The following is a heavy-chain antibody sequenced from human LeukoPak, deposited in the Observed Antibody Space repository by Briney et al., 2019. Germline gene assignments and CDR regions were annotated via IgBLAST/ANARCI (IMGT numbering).Heavy chain of an antibody. V-gene: IGHV3-30*02. CDR1: GFPFSNYG. CDR3: AKDASRVATIYDAFDM. J-gene: IGHJ3*02. D-gene: IGHD5-12*01. Sequence: GGSLRLSCAASGFPFSNYGMHWVRQAPGKGLEWVAFIRYDGSNTYYADSVKGRFTISRDNSKNTLYLQMNSLRAEDTAVYYCAKDASRVATIYDAFDMWGQGTRVTVSS. CDR2: IRYDGSNT.